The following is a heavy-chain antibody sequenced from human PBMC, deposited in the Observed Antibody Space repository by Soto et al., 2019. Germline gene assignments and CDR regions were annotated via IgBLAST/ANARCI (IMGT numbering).Heavy chain of an antibody. CDR3: ARVGTYGRHAFDI. V-gene: IGHV4-59*01. CDR2: IYYSGST. D-gene: IGHD4-17*01. Sequence: SETLSLTCTVSGGSISSYYWSWIRQPPGKGLEWIGYIYYSGSTNYNPSLKSRVTISVDTSKNQFSLKLSSVTAADTAVYYCARVGTYGRHAFDIWGQGTMVTVS. J-gene: IGHJ3*02. CDR1: GGSISSYY.